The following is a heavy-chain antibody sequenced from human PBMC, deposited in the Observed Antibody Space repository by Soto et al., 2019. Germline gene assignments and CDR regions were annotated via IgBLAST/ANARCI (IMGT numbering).Heavy chain of an antibody. CDR1: GFTFSSYG. D-gene: IGHD1-1*01. V-gene: IGHV3-33*01. CDR2: IWYDGSNK. Sequence: PGGSLRLSCAASGFTFSSYGMHWVRQAPGKGLEWVAVIWYDGSNKYYADSVKGRFTISRDNSKNTLYLQMNSLRAEGTAVYYCARHDRGADAFDIWGQGTMVTVS. CDR3: ARHDRGADAFDI. J-gene: IGHJ3*02.